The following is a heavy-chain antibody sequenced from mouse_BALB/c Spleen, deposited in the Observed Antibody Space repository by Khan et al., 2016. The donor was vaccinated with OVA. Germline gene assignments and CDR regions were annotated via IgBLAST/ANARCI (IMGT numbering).Heavy chain of an antibody. D-gene: IGHD1-1*02. CDR2: IWSSGIT. CDR1: GFSLSSYG. Sequence: QVQLQQPGPGLVQPSQSLSITCTVSGFSLSSYGVHWVRQSPGKGLEWLGVIWSSGITDYNATFISRLRISEDISKSQVFFKMNSLQANDTAIYYCARNRNGYFDYWGQGTTLTVSS. J-gene: IGHJ2*01. CDR3: ARNRNGYFDY. V-gene: IGHV2-2*02.